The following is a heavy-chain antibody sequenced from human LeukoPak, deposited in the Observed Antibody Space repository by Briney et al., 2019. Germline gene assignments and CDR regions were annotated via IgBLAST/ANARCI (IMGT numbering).Heavy chain of an antibody. CDR2: INPRGGST. V-gene: IGHV1-46*01. CDR3: AREDTRRGSRGYFDY. Sequence: ASVKVSCKASGYTFTSYYMHWVRQAPGQGLEWMGIINPRGGSTSYAQKFQGRVTMTTDTSTSTVYMELSSLRSEDTAVYYCAREDTRRGSRGYFDYWGQGTLVTVSS. D-gene: IGHD2-2*01. J-gene: IGHJ4*02. CDR1: GYTFTSYY.